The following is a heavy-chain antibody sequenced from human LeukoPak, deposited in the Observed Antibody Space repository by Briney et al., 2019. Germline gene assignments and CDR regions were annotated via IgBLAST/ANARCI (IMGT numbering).Heavy chain of an antibody. V-gene: IGHV1-46*01. Sequence: ASVKVSCKASGYTFTSYYMHWVRQAPGQGLEWMGIINPSGGSTSYAQKFQGRVTMTRDMSTSTVYMELSSLRSEDTAVYYCARGHQYYYDSSGFYLDYWGQGTLVTVSS. CDR1: GYTFTSYY. CDR3: ARGHQYYYDSSGFYLDY. J-gene: IGHJ4*02. CDR2: INPSGGST. D-gene: IGHD3-22*01.